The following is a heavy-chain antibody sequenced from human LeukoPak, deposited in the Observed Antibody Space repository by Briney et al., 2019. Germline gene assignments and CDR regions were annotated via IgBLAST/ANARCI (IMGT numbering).Heavy chain of an antibody. D-gene: IGHD2-15*01. V-gene: IGHV5-51*01. CDR2: IYPGDSDA. CDR3: ATQHPYCSGGSCYLVDY. Sequence: GESLKISCKGSGYSFTSYWIGWARQMPGKGLEWMGIIYPGDSDARYSPSFQGQVTISADKSITTAYLQWSSLKASDTAMYYCATQHPYCSGGSCYLVDYWGQGTLVTVSS. J-gene: IGHJ4*02. CDR1: GYSFTSYW.